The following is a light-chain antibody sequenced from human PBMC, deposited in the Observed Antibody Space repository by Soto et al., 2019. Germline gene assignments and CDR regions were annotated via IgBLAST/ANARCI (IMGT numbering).Light chain of an antibody. Sequence: DIQTTQVPSAMSHPLVQSQTITYQASQNINNYLNWYQQKPGRAPKLLIYDASNLEAGVPSRFRGSGSGTDFTFTISRLQPEDIATYYCQQYENLPTFGQGTQLEIK. CDR1: QNINNY. V-gene: IGKV1-33*01. CDR3: QQYENLPT. CDR2: DAS. J-gene: IGKJ5*01.